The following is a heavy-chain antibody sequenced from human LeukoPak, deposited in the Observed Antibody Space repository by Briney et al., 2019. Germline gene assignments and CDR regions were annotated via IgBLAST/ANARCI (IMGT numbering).Heavy chain of an antibody. D-gene: IGHD1-26*01. CDR2: FDPEDGET. J-gene: IGHJ4*02. CDR1: GYALTELS. Sequence: ASVKVSCKVSGYALTELSMHWVRQAPGKGLEWMGGFDPEDGETIYAQKFQGRVTMTEDTSTDTAYMELSSLRSEDTAVYYCATSSGSYGLSIDYWGQGTLVTVSS. V-gene: IGHV1-24*01. CDR3: ATSSGSYGLSIDY.